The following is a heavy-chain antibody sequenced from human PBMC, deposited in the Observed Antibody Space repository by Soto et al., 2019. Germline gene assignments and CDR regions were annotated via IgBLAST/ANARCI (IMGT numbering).Heavy chain of an antibody. CDR2: INPNSGGT. Sequence: ASVKVSCKASGYTFTGYYMHWVRQAPGQGLEWMGWINPNSGGTNYAQKFQGWVTMTRDTSISTAYMELSRLRSDDTAVYYCARVIAGTYGSGSYVRYAFDIWGQGTMVTVSS. D-gene: IGHD3-10*01. CDR3: ARVIAGTYGSGSYVRYAFDI. CDR1: GYTFTGYY. J-gene: IGHJ3*02. V-gene: IGHV1-2*04.